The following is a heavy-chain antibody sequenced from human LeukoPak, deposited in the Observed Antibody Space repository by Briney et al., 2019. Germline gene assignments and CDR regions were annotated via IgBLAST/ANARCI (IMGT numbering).Heavy chain of an antibody. CDR3: ARVPYSTTWYRYFDY. V-gene: IGHV3-23*01. Sequence: PGGSLRVSCAASGSTFSNYALSWVRQAPGEGLEWVSAISGSGGSTYYAASVKGRFTISRDNSKNTLYLQMNSLRAEDAAVYYCARVPYSTTWYRYFDYWGHGTLVTVSS. CDR1: GSTFSNYA. CDR2: ISGSGGST. D-gene: IGHD2-2*01. J-gene: IGHJ4*01.